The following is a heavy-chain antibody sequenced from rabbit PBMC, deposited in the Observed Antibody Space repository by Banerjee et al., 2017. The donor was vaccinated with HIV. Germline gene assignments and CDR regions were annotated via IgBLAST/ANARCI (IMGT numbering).Heavy chain of an antibody. V-gene: IGHV1S43*01. Sequence: VRQAPGKGLEWIACIYAGSSGSTYYASWVNGRFTITRSTSLNTVTLKMTSLTAADTATYFCAKDGGSSSGYYLWGPGTLVTVS. CDR3: AKDGGSSSGYYL. D-gene: IGHD1-1*01. J-gene: IGHJ4*01. CDR2: IYAGSSGST.